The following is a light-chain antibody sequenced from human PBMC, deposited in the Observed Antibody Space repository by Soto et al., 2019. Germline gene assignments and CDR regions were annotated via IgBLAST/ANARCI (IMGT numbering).Light chain of an antibody. CDR3: QQSYSTLET. CDR1: QSISSY. CDR2: AAS. J-gene: IGKJ1*01. Sequence: DIQMTQSPSSLSASVGDRVTITCRASQSISSYLNWYQQKPGKAPKLLIYAASSLQSGVPSRFSGSGSGTDFTLTISSLQPEDFATYYCQQSYSTLETFGQGTMVEIK. V-gene: IGKV1-39*01.